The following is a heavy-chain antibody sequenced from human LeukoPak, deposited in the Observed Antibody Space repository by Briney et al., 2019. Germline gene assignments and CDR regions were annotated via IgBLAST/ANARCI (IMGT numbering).Heavy chain of an antibody. V-gene: IGHV3-23*01. J-gene: IGHJ4*02. CDR1: GFTFSSYW. CDR3: AKDLLAAAVLYYFDY. D-gene: IGHD6-13*01. CDR2: ISGSGGST. Sequence: GGSLRLSCAASGFTFSSYWMSWVRQAPGKGLEWVSAISGSGGSTYYADSVKGRFTISRDNSKNTLYLQMNSLRAEDTAVYYCAKDLLAAAVLYYFDYWGQGTLVTVSS.